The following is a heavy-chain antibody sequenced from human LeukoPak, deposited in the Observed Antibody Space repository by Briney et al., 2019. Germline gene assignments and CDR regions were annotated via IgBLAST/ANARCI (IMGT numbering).Heavy chain of an antibody. Sequence: GGSLRLFCAASGFTFSSYGMHWVRQAPGKGLEGVAVISYDGSNKYYADSVKGRFTISRDNSKNTLYLQMNSLRAEDTAVYYCAKHMREPGYYYGMDVWGKGPTVTVSS. CDR1: GFTFSSYG. V-gene: IGHV3-30*18. J-gene: IGHJ6*04. CDR2: ISYDGSNK. D-gene: IGHD2-2*01. CDR3: AKHMREPGYYYGMDV.